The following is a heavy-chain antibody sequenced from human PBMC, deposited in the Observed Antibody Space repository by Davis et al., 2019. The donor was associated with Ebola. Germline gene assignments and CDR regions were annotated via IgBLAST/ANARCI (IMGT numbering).Heavy chain of an antibody. V-gene: IGHV3-48*01. D-gene: IGHD3-10*01. Sequence: GESLKISCAASGFTFSTYSMNWVRQAPGKGLEYISYITSSSSTIYYADSVKGRFTISRDTSTVYLQMNYLRVEDTAVYYCARIEAYGAGNYFDYWGQGTLVTISS. CDR3: ARIEAYGAGNYFDY. J-gene: IGHJ4*02. CDR2: ITSSSSTI. CDR1: GFTFSTYS.